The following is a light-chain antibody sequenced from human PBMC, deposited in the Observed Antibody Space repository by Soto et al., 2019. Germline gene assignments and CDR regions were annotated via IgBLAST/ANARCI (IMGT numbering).Light chain of an antibody. Sequence: DVAMTQSPLSLPVTLGQPASISCRSSQSLTYSDGNTYLNWFHLRPGQSPRRLIYKVSNRDSGVPDRFSGSVSGTDFTLKISRVEAEDVGVYYCMQGTHWPPYTFGQGTKLEIK. CDR2: KVS. V-gene: IGKV2-30*01. J-gene: IGKJ2*01. CDR1: QSLTYSDGNTY. CDR3: MQGTHWPPYT.